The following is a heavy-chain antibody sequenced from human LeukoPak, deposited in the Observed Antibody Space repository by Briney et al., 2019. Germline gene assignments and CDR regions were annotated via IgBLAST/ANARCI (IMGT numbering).Heavy chain of an antibody. Sequence: QPGGSLRLSCAASGFTFSSYAMSWVRQAPGKGLEWVSAISGSGGSTYYADSVKGRFTISRDNSKNTLYLQMNSLSAEDTAVYYCARSTNYDILTGLDYWGQGTLVTVSS. CDR1: GFTFSSYA. D-gene: IGHD3-9*01. CDR3: ARSTNYDILTGLDY. J-gene: IGHJ4*02. V-gene: IGHV3-23*01. CDR2: ISGSGGST.